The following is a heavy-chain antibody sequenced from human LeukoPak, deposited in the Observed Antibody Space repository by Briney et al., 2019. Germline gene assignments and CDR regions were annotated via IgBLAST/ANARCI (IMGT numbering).Heavy chain of an antibody. CDR1: GGSISSRGYS. J-gene: IGHJ3*02. CDR2: IYHSGDT. D-gene: IGHD3-10*01. V-gene: IGHV4-30-2*01. CDR3: ASSGAWDAFDI. Sequence: PSETLSLTCVVSGGSISSRGYSWSWIRQPPGKGLEWIGFIYHSGDTYYNPSLRSRLTISVDRSNNQFSLKLSSVTAADTAVYYCASSGAWDAFDIWGQGTMVTVSS.